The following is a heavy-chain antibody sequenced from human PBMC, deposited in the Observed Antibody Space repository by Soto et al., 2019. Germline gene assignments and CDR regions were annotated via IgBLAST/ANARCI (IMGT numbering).Heavy chain of an antibody. CDR3: XXXXXXXXXXXXXFDA. CDR1: GYTFSNFG. CDR2: FSPFNGHT. J-gene: IGHJ5*02. Sequence: QVQLVQSGTEVKKPGASVRVSCKASGYTFSNFGIGWVRQAPGQGLXWGGWFSPFNGHTHYGQKFRGRVTLTTDTXXXXXXXXXXXXXXXXXXXXXXXXXXXXXXXXXXXFDAWGQGTLVTVSS. V-gene: IGHV1-18*01.